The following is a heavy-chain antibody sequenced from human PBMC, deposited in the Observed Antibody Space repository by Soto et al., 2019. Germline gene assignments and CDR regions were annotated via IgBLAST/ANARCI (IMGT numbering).Heavy chain of an antibody. D-gene: IGHD2-15*01. CDR1: GFTSSSYG. Sequence: PGGSLRLSCAASGFTSSSYGMHWVRQAPGKGLEWVAVISYDGSNKYYADSVKGRFTISRDNSKNTLYLQMNSLRAEDTAVYYCAKDASDPDIVVVVAATYYYYGMDVRGQGTTVTVSS. V-gene: IGHV3-30*18. CDR3: AKDASDPDIVVVVAATYYYYGMDV. J-gene: IGHJ6*02. CDR2: ISYDGSNK.